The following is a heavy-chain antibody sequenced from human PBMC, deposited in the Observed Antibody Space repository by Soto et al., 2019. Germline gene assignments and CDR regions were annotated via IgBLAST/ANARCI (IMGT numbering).Heavy chain of an antibody. CDR3: AKDTAMVHHYYGMDV. V-gene: IGHV3-33*06. Sequence: GGSLRLSCAASGFTFSSYGMHWVRQAPGKGLEWVAVIWYDGSNKYYADSVKGRFTISRDNSKNTLYLQMNSLRAEDTAVYYCAKDTAMVHHYYGMDVWGQGTTVTVSS. CDR2: IWYDGSNK. J-gene: IGHJ6*02. CDR1: GFTFSSYG. D-gene: IGHD5-18*01.